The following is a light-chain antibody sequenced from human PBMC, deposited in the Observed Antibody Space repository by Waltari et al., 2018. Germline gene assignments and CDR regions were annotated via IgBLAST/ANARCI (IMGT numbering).Light chain of an antibody. CDR2: GAS. Sequence: EIVMTQSPATLSVSLGERATLPCRASQSVSSNLAWYQQKPGQAPRLLIYGASTRATGIPARFSGSGSGTEFTLTISSLQSEDFADYYCEQYNNWPPWTFGQGTKVEIK. CDR1: QSVSSN. CDR3: EQYNNWPPWT. V-gene: IGKV3D-15*01. J-gene: IGKJ1*01.